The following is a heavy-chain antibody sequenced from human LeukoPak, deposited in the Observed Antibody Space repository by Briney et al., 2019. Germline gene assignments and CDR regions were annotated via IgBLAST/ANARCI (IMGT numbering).Heavy chain of an antibody. CDR1: GDSVSSNSAA. D-gene: IGHD2-15*01. Sequence: PQTLSLTCAISGDSVSSNSAAWNWIRQSPSRGLEWLGRTYYRSKWYNDYAVSVKSRITINPDTSKNQFSLQLSSVTPEDTAVYYCARVVGYCSGGSCYDNWFDPWGQGTLVTVSS. CDR2: TYYRSKWYN. J-gene: IGHJ5*02. V-gene: IGHV6-1*01. CDR3: ARVVGYCSGGSCYDNWFDP.